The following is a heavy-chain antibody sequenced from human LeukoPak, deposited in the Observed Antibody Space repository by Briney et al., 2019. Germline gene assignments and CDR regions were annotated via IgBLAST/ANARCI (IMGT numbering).Heavy chain of an antibody. Sequence: GGSLRLSCAASGFTFSSYSMNWVRQAPGKGLEWVSYISSSSSTIYYADSVKGRFTISRDNAKNSLYLQMNSLRAEDTAVYYCASERPYCSSTSCFKWGQGTLVTVSS. V-gene: IGHV3-48*04. CDR1: GFTFSSYS. D-gene: IGHD2-2*01. CDR2: ISSSSSTI. CDR3: ASERPYCSSTSCFK. J-gene: IGHJ4*02.